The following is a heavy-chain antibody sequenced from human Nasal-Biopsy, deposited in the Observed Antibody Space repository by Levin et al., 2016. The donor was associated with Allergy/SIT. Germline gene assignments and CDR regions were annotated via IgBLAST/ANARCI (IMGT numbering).Heavy chain of an antibody. V-gene: IGHV3-30*18. CDR2: VSHDGSNQ. Sequence: GGSLRLSCEASRFIISNYGIHWVRQAPGKGLEWVATVSHDGSNQHYSESVKGRFTISRDDSRNMVNLEMNSLRPEDTGVYFCAKDREPYDFWSDYGPDSFGFWGQGTLVTASS. CDR3: AKDREPYDFWSDYGPDSFGF. J-gene: IGHJ4*02. D-gene: IGHD3-3*01. CDR1: RFIISNYG.